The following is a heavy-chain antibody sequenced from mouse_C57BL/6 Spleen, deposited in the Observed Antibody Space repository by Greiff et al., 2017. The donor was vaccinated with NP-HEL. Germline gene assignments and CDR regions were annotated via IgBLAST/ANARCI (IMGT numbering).Heavy chain of an antibody. CDR3: AKHSNYVVLFAY. V-gene: IGHV1-19*01. Sequence: VQLQQSGPVLVKPGASVKMSCKASGYTFTDYYMNWVKQSHGKSLEWIGVINPYNGGTSYNQKFKGKATLTVDKSSSTAYMELNSLTSEDSAVYYCAKHSNYVVLFAYWGQGTLVTVSA. J-gene: IGHJ3*01. CDR1: GYTFTDYY. CDR2: INPYNGGT. D-gene: IGHD2-5*01.